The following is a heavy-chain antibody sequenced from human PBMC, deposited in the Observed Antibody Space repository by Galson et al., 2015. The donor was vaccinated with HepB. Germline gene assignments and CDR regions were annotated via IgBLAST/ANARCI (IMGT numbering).Heavy chain of an antibody. CDR3: ARDRGYSSSWYYFDY. V-gene: IGHV1-46*04. J-gene: IGHJ4*02. CDR1: GYTFTSYY. D-gene: IGHD6-13*01. Sequence: SVKVSCKASGYTFTSYYMHWVRQAPGQGLEWMGIINPSGGSTSYARKLQGRVTMTRDTSTSTVYMELSSLRSEDTAVYYCARDRGYSSSWYYFDYWGQGTLVTVSS. CDR2: INPSGGST.